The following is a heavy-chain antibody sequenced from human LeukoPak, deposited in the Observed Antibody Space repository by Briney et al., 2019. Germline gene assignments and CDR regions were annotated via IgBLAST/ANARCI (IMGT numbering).Heavy chain of an antibody. D-gene: IGHD5-12*01. V-gene: IGHV3-23*01. J-gene: IGHJ4*02. CDR1: GFTFSSYA. Sequence: PGGSLRLSCAASGFTFSSYAMNWVRQAPGKGLEWVSAVWRSGTRTYYADSVKARFTISRDNSKNTLYLRMNSLRAVDTAIYYCAKGPTRDYDYWYYSDYWGQGTLVTVSS. CDR3: AKGPTRDYDYWYYSDY. CDR2: VWRSGTRT.